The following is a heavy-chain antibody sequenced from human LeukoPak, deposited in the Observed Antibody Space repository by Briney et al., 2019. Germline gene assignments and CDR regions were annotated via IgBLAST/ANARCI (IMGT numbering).Heavy chain of an antibody. Sequence: SETLSLTCTVSGGSISSYYWSWIRQPAGRGLEWIGRIYTSGSTNYNPSLKSRVTMSVDTSKNQFSLKLSSVTAADTAVYYCARVTTVTTGAHYYYYYMDVWGKGTTVTVSS. V-gene: IGHV4-4*07. CDR3: ARVTTVTTGAHYYYYYMDV. J-gene: IGHJ6*03. D-gene: IGHD4-17*01. CDR2: IYTSGST. CDR1: GGSISSYY.